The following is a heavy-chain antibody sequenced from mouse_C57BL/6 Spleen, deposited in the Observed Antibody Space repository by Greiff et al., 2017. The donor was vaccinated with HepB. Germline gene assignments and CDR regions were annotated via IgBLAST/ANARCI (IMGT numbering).Heavy chain of an antibody. V-gene: IGHV3-3*01. D-gene: IGHD2-3*01. Sequence: VQLQQSGPSLVRPSQTLSLTCTVTGFSINSDCYWIWIRQFPGNKLEYIWYTFYSGITYYNPSLESRTYITRDTSKNQFSLKLSSVTTEDTATYYCARDNGYYGGYAMDYWGQGTSVTVSS. CDR3: ARDNGYYGGYAMDY. CDR2: TFYSGIT. CDR1: GFSINSDCY. J-gene: IGHJ4*01.